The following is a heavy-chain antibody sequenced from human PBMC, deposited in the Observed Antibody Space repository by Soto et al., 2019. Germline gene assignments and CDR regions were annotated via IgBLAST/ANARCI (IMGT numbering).Heavy chain of an antibody. Sequence: KTSETLSLTCTVSGDSISSPDYYWSWIRQAPGKGLELIGYVYYRGSIYYTPSFESRVSISIDTSKNQFSLRLTSVTAADSAVYFCARVTFTPNWFDSWGQGILVTSPQ. V-gene: IGHV4-30-4*01. CDR3: ARVTFTPNWFDS. D-gene: IGHD3-16*01. CDR1: GDSISSPDYY. CDR2: VYYRGSI. J-gene: IGHJ5*01.